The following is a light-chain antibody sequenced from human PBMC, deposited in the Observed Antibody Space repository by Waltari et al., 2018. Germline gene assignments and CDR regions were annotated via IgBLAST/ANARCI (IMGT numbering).Light chain of an antibody. J-gene: IGKJ4*01. Sequence: DIVMTQSPDSLAVSLGERATINCKSSQSVLYSSDNRNYLAWYQQKPGQPPNLLIYWASTRESGVPDRFSGSGSGTDFTLTISSLQVEDVAVYYCQQYYITPLSFGGGTKVEIK. V-gene: IGKV4-1*01. CDR2: WAS. CDR3: QQYYITPLS. CDR1: QSVLYSSDNRNY.